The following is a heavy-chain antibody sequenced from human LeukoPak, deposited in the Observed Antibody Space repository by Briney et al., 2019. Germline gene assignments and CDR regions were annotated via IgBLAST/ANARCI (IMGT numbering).Heavy chain of an antibody. CDR1: EFTFSTYE. Sequence: GGSLRLSCAASEFTFSTYEMNWVRQAPGKGLEWISYISTTGNNIYYADSVKGRFTISRDNAKNSLYLQMNSLRAEDTAVYYCARERRGYSSSWYNAFDIWGQGTMVTVSS. CDR3: ARERRGYSSSWYNAFDI. D-gene: IGHD6-13*01. CDR2: ISTTGNNI. J-gene: IGHJ3*02. V-gene: IGHV3-48*03.